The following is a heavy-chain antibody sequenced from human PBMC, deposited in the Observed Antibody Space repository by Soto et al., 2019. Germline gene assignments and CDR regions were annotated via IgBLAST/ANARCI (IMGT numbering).Heavy chain of an antibody. V-gene: IGHV3-48*01. CDR3: ASRLYSGYSYGYGFDY. Sequence: PGGSLRLSCAASGFTFSSYSMNWVRQAPGKGLEWVSYISSSSSTIYYADSVKGRFTISRDNAKNSLYLQMNSLRAEDTAVYYCASRLYSGYSYGYGFDYWGQGTLVTVSS. CDR1: GFTFSSYS. D-gene: IGHD5-18*01. CDR2: ISSSSSTI. J-gene: IGHJ4*02.